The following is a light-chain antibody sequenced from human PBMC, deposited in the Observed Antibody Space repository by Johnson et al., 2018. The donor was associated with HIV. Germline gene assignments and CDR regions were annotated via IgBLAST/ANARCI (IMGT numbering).Light chain of an antibody. CDR3: ATWDSSLSASYV. CDR2: ENN. CDR1: SSNIGNNY. J-gene: IGLJ1*01. V-gene: IGLV1-51*02. Sequence: QSVLTQPPSVSAAPGQKVTISCSGSSSNIGNNYVSWYQQLPGTAPTLLIYENNKRPSGIPDRFSGSKSVTSATLGITGLQTGDEADYYCATWDSSLSASYVFGTGTKVTVL.